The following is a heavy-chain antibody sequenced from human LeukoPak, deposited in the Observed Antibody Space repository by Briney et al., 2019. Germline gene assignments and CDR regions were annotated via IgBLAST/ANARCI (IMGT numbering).Heavy chain of an antibody. CDR2: ISYDGSSK. D-gene: IGHD1-7*01. J-gene: IGHJ4*02. CDR1: GFTFSNYA. Sequence: GGSLRLSCAASGFTFSNYAMHWVRQAPGKGLEWVAIISYDGSSKYYADSVKGRFTISRDNSKNTLYLQMNTLGPEDTAMYYCAKVRVVFNWNYAYYFDYWGQGTLVTVSS. V-gene: IGHV3-30*18. CDR3: AKVRVVFNWNYAYYFDY.